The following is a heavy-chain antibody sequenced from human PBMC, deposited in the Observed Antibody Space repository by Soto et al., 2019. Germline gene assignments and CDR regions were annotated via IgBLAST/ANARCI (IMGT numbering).Heavy chain of an antibody. CDR2: INPATGDT. V-gene: IGHV1-3*01. Sequence: QVHLVQSGAEVQKPGASVRISCQASGYGFTTSAIHWVRQAPGQSLEWMGWINPATGDTKDSQKVRGRVTFASDTSATTVYMDLRSLASHDTAVYYCARAAGRSKLLPYYFDPWGQGTLVTVSS. CDR1: GYGFTTSA. J-gene: IGHJ5*02. CDR3: ARAAGRSKLLPYYFDP. D-gene: IGHD3-10*01.